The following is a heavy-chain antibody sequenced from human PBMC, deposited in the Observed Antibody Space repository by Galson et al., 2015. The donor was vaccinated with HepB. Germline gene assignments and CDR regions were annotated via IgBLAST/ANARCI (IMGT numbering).Heavy chain of an antibody. D-gene: IGHD6-19*01. V-gene: IGHV3-30-3*01. CDR2: ISYDGSNK. CDR1: GFTFSSYA. CDR3: ARGGHSSGWYYPNYYYYGMDV. J-gene: IGHJ6*02. Sequence: SLRLSCAASGFTFSSYAMHWVRQAPGKGLEWVAVISYDGSNKYYADSVKGRFTISRDNSKNTLYLQMNSLRAEDTAVYYCARGGHSSGWYYPNYYYYGMDVWGQGTTVTVSS.